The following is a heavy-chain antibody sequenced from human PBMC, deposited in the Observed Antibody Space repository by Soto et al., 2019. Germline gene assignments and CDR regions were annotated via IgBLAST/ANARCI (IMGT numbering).Heavy chain of an antibody. CDR1: GGSFNIGDYY. D-gene: IGHD3-22*01. Sequence: QVQLQESGPGLVKPSQTLSLTCTVSGGSFNIGDYYWSWIRQPPGKGLEWIGYIYYSGSTYYNPSLQSRVSISVDTSKNQFSLRLSSVTAADTAVYYCASARFYYDSSEGRYGMDVWGQGTTVTVSS. CDR3: ASARFYYDSSEGRYGMDV. CDR2: IYYSGST. J-gene: IGHJ6*02. V-gene: IGHV4-30-4*01.